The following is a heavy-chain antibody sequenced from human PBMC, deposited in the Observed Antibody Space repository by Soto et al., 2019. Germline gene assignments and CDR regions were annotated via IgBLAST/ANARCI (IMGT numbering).Heavy chain of an antibody. V-gene: IGHV1-18*01. J-gene: IGHJ4*02. CDR2: ISAYNGNT. D-gene: IGHD5-18*01. CDR3: APHTLDTGMPSGY. Sequence: GASVKVSCKAFGYTFTSYGISWVRQAPGQGLEWMGWISAYNGNTKYAQKLQGRVTMTTDTSTSTAYMELRSLRSDDTAVYYCAPHTLDTGMPSGYWGQGTLVTVSS. CDR1: GYTFTSYG.